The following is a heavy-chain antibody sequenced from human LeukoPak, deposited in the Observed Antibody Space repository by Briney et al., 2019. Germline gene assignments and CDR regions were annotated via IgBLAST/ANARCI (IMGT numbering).Heavy chain of an antibody. CDR3: APKRLVVTAVYFDY. J-gene: IGHJ4*02. V-gene: IGHV4-59*08. Sequence: SETLSLTCTVSGASISSYYWSWIRQPPGKGLEWIGYISYSGSTNYNPSLKSRVTISMDTSKNQFSLKLSSVTAADTAVYYCAPKRLVVTAVYFDYWGQGILVTVSS. CDR2: ISYSGST. CDR1: GASISSYY. D-gene: IGHD2-21*02.